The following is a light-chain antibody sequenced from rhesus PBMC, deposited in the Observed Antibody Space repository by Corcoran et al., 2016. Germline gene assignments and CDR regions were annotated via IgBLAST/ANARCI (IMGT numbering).Light chain of an antibody. Sequence: QAALTQPRSVSGSPGQSVTISCTGTSCDIGGYNYVSWYQQHPGTAPKVIISEVSKRPSGVSDRFSGSKSGNTASLTISGLQAEDEADYYCSSYAGSNIFIFGEGTRLTVL. V-gene: IGLV2-32*02. CDR2: EVS. J-gene: IGLJ1*01. CDR3: SSYAGSNIFI. CDR1: SCDIGGYNY.